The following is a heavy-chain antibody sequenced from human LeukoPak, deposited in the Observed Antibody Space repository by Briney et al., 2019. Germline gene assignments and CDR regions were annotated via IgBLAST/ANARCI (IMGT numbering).Heavy chain of an antibody. D-gene: IGHD3/OR15-3a*01. CDR3: ARQTGSGLFILP. V-gene: IGHV4-39*01. J-gene: IGHJ4*02. CDR1: GASISSSNSY. Sequence: SETLSLTCAVSGASISSSNSYWGWIRQPPGKGLEWIGSIYYSGNTYYNASLKSQVSISIDTSKNRFSLKLTSVTAADTAVYYCARQTGSGLFILPGGQGTLVTVSS. CDR2: IYYSGNT.